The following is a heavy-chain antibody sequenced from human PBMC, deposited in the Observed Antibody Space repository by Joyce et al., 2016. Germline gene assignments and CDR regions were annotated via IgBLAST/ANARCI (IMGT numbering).Heavy chain of an antibody. Sequence: QVQLQESGPGLVKPSGTLSLTCAVSGGSISSAHWWSWVRQPPGKGLEWIGEIYLDGSTTYNPSLKSRVTISVDKSKTQLSLKMNSVTAADTAVYYCARNGAYSQDSWGQGTLVTVSS. CDR1: GGSISSAHW. CDR3: ARNGAYSQDS. CDR2: IYLDGST. V-gene: IGHV4-4*02. J-gene: IGHJ5*01. D-gene: IGHD5-12*01.